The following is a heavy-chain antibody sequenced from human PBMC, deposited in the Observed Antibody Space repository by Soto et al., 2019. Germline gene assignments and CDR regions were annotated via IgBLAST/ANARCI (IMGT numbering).Heavy chain of an antibody. CDR2: INAGNGNT. V-gene: IGHV1-3*01. J-gene: IGHJ5*02. Sequence: SVKVSCKASGYTFTSYAMHWVRQAPVQRLEWMGWINAGNGNTKYSQKFQGRVTITRDTSASTAYMELSSLRSEDTAVYYCARVVTMVRGVIGCFAPWGQGPLVTVSS. D-gene: IGHD3-10*01. CDR3: ARVVTMVRGVIGCFAP. CDR1: GYTFTSYA.